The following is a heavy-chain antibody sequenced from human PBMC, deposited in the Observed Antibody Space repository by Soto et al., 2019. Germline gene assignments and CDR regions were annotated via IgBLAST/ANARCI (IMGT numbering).Heavy chain of an antibody. CDR1: EFTSTDCA. Sequence: ASVIVCCKASEFTSTDCAFHWVRLARGQRLEWMGWINAGNGQTKYSQKFQGRVSITGDTSASTAYMDLSNLRSEDTAVYYCARGPPTPRWLDYCDYWGQGTLVSAPQ. CDR3: ARGPPTPRWLDYCDY. J-gene: IGHJ4*02. D-gene: IGHD2-15*01. CDR2: INAGNGQT. V-gene: IGHV1-3*01.